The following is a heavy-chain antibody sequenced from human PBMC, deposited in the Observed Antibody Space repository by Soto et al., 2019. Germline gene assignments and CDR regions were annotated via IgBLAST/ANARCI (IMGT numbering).Heavy chain of an antibody. V-gene: IGHV3-23*01. J-gene: IGHJ4*02. CDR2: IGGSGDDT. CDR1: GFTFSSYA. CDR3: AADLPQQWLALLSDY. Sequence: GGSLRLSCAASGFTFSSYAMSWVRQAPGKGLQWVSAIGGSGDDTYYADSVKGRFTISRDNSKNTLYLQMNSLRADDTAVYYCAADLPQQWLALLSDYWGQGALVTVSS. D-gene: IGHD6-19*01.